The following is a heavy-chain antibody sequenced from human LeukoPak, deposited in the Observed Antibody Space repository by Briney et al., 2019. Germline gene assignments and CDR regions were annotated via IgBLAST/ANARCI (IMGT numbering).Heavy chain of an antibody. D-gene: IGHD5-18*01. CDR2: IRSKAYGGTT. CDR1: GFTFGDYA. Sequence: GRSLRLSCTASGFTFGDYAMSWVRQAPGQGLEWVGFIRSKAYGGTTEYAASVKGRFTISRDDSKSIAYLQMSSLKTEDTAVYYCTRTRGYSYGLRGDYWGQGTLVTVSS. CDR3: TRTRGYSYGLRGDY. V-gene: IGHV3-49*04. J-gene: IGHJ4*02.